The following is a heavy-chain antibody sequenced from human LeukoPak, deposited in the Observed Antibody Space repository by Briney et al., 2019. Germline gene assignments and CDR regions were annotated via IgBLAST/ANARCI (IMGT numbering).Heavy chain of an antibody. Sequence: ASVKVSCKSSGYIFTDYDIHWMRQAPGQVLEWMGFINPQSGYTSYLQKFQGRVTMTTDTSISTAYMELSSLGSDDTAFYYCSRDLTNPSDFNYWGQGTLVIVSS. CDR2: INPQSGYT. J-gene: IGHJ4*02. CDR3: SRDLTNPSDFNY. CDR1: GYIFTDYD. V-gene: IGHV1-2*02. D-gene: IGHD4/OR15-4a*01.